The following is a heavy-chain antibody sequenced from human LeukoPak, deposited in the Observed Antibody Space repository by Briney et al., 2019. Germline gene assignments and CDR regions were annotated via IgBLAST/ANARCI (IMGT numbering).Heavy chain of an antibody. CDR3: ARDRYYYDNSGKFDY. D-gene: IGHD3-22*01. J-gene: IGHJ4*02. CDR2: IYTSGST. V-gene: IGHV4-4*07. Sequence: PSETLSLTCTVSGASISRYYWSWIRQPAGKGLEWIGRIYTSGSTNYNPSLKSRVTMSVDTSKNQVSLNVSSVTAADTAVYYCARDRYYYDNSGKFDYWGQGTLATVSS. CDR1: GASISRYY.